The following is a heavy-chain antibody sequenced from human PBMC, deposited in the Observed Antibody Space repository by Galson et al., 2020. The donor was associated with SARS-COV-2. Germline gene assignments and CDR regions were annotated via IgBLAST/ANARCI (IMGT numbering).Heavy chain of an antibody. J-gene: IGHJ3*01. D-gene: IGHD1-26*01. CDR3: ARALIGGSYYF. CDR2: INHSGST. V-gene: IGHV4-34*01. CDR1: GGSFSGYY. Sequence: SQASETLSLTCAVYGGSFSGYYWSWIRQPPGKGLEWNGEINHSGSTNYNPSLKSRVTISVDTSKNQFSLKLSSVTAADTAVYYCARALIGGSYYFWGQGTMVTVSS.